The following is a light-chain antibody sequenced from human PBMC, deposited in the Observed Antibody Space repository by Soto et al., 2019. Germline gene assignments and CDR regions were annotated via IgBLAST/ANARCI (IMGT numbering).Light chain of an antibody. V-gene: IGKV3-20*01. J-gene: IGKJ1*01. Sequence: EIVGTQSPGTLSLSPGERATLSCRASQSVSSSYLDWYQQKPGQAPRLLIYGASSRATGIPDRFSGSGSCTDFTLTISRLEPEDFAVYYCQQYGSSPRTFGQGNQVAIK. CDR1: QSVSSSY. CDR3: QQYGSSPRT. CDR2: GAS.